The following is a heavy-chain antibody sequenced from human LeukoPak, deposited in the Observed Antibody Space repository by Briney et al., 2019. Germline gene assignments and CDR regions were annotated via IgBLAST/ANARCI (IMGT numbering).Heavy chain of an antibody. Sequence: ASVKVSCKASGYTFTSYYMHWVRQAPGQGLEWMGIINPSGGSTSYAQKLQGRVTMTRDTSTSTVYMELSSLRSEDTAVYYCARDRSVDFWSGYFYYYYGMDVWGQGTTVTVSS. CDR3: ARDRSVDFWSGYFYYYYGMDV. J-gene: IGHJ6*02. CDR2: INPSGGST. D-gene: IGHD3-3*01. V-gene: IGHV1-46*01. CDR1: GYTFTSYY.